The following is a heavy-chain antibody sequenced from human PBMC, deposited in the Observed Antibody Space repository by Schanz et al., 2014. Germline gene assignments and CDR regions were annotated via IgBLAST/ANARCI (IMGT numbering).Heavy chain of an antibody. D-gene: IGHD3-10*01. CDR3: ARGIITMVRGGDVGAFDI. J-gene: IGHJ3*02. CDR1: GFTFSNYA. Sequence: QVQLVESGGGVVRPGGSLRLSCAGSGFTFSNYAIHWVRQAPGKGLEWVALISYDGSSKNHADSVQGRFTISRDNSKNALYLQMDSLRAEDTAVYYCARGIITMVRGGDVGAFDIWGQGTMVTDSS. CDR2: ISYDGSSK. V-gene: IGHV3-33*08.